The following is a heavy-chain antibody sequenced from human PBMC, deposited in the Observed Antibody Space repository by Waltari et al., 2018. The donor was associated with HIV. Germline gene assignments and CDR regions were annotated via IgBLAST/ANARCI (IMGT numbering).Heavy chain of an antibody. D-gene: IGHD3-3*01. J-gene: IGHJ4*02. CDR2: MQPNSGDT. CDR3: ARGRGDFGVVTLDDY. V-gene: IGHV1-2*02. CDR1: GYTFSDYY. Sequence: QVQLVQSGAEVKKPGASVTVSCKASGYTFSDYYMHWARQAPGQGLEWMGWMQPNSGDTNSAMKFQGRVTLTRDTSISTAYMELARLRSDDTAVYFCARGRGDFGVVTLDDYWGQGTLVTVSS.